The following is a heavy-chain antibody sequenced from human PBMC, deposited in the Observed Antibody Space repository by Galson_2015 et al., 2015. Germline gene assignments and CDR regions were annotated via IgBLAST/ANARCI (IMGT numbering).Heavy chain of an antibody. CDR2: ISAYKGNT. V-gene: IGHV1-18*01. CDR3: ARDQTPHPEWLFEGFDV. D-gene: IGHD3-3*01. CDR1: GYTFSSYG. J-gene: IGHJ3*01. Sequence: SVKVSCKASGYTFSSYGISWVRQAPGQGLEWLGWISAYKGNTNYAQKLQGRVTMTTDTSTSTVYMELRSLRSDDTAVCYCARDQTPHPEWLFEGFDVWGQGTKVTVSS.